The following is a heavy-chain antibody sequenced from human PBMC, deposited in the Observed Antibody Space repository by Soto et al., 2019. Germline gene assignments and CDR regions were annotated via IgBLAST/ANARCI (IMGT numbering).Heavy chain of an antibody. V-gene: IGHV3-21*01. D-gene: IGHD7-27*01. Sequence: EVQLVESGGGLVKPGGSLRLSCAASGFTFSSYSMNWVRQAPGKGLEWVSSISSSSSYIYYADSVKGRFTISRDNAKNSLYLQMNSLRAEDTAVYYCAREYGGNGGSFDYWGQGTLVTVSS. J-gene: IGHJ4*02. CDR3: AREYGGNGGSFDY. CDR2: ISSSSSYI. CDR1: GFTFSSYS.